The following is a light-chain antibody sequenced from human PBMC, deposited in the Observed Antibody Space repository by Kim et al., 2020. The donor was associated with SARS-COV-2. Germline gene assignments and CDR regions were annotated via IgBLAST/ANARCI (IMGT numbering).Light chain of an antibody. CDR3: AAWDDSLNVYV. J-gene: IGLJ1*01. CDR2: GNN. Sequence: ELTQPPSASGTPGQRVTISCSGSSSNIGSNPVNWYQQLPGTAPKLLNYGNNQRPSGVPDRFSGSKSGTSASLAISGLQSEDEADYYCAAWDDSLNVYVFGAGTKVTVL. V-gene: IGLV1-44*01. CDR1: SSNIGSNP.